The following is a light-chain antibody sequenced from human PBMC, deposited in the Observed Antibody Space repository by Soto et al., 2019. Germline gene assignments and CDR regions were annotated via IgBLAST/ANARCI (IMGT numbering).Light chain of an antibody. CDR2: VNSDGSH. Sequence: QSVLTQSPSASASLGASVKLTCTLSSGHSSYAIAWHQQLPEKGPRYLMKVNSDGSHIKGDEIPDRFSGSSSGAERYLTISSLQSEDEADYYCQTWGTGIHVVFGGGTKVTVL. CDR1: SGHSSYA. CDR3: QTWGTGIHVV. V-gene: IGLV4-69*01. J-gene: IGLJ2*01.